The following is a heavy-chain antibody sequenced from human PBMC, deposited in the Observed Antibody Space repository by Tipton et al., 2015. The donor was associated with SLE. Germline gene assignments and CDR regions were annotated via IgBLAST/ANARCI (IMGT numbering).Heavy chain of an antibody. CDR3: ARTAVLAAIMMDV. V-gene: IGHV4-4*07. Sequence: LRLSCAASGFKFGDFYMSWIRQPAGKGLEWIGHFHSSGILNYNPSLKSRVTMSGDTSKNQLSLKLNAVTAADTAVYYCARTAVLAAIMMDVWGQGTTVTVSS. CDR1: GFKFGDFY. J-gene: IGHJ6*02. CDR2: FHSSGIL. D-gene: IGHD3-3*02.